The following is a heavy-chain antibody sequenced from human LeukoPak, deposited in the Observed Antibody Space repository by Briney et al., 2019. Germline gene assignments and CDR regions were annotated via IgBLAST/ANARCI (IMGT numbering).Heavy chain of an antibody. V-gene: IGHV3-21*01. D-gene: IGHD3-22*01. CDR3: ASIIRYYYDSSGFPSG. CDR2: ISSRHTYI. CDR1: GFSFSSYS. J-gene: IGHJ4*02. Sequence: PGGSLRLSCAASGFSFSSYSFNWVRQAPGKGLEWVPSISSRHTYIYYADSVKGRFTISRDNAKNSLYLQMNSLRAEDTAVYYCASIIRYYYDSSGFPSGWGQGTLVTVSS.